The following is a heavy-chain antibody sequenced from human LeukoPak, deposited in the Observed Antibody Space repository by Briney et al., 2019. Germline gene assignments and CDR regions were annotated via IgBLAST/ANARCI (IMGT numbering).Heavy chain of an antibody. D-gene: IGHD2-15*01. V-gene: IGHV3-21*01. Sequence: GGSLRLSCAASGFTFSTYSMNWVRQAPGKGLEWVSSISSRSTYIYYADSMKGRFTISRDNTKNSLYLQMNSLRAEDTGVYYCARGVGWSGGSCYFNYWGQGTLVTVSS. CDR3: ARGVGWSGGSCYFNY. J-gene: IGHJ4*02. CDR2: ISSRSTYI. CDR1: GFTFSTYS.